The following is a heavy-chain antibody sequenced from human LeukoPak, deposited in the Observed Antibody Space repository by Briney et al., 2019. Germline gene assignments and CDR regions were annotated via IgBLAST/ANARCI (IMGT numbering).Heavy chain of an antibody. CDR3: AKTLRSSGSWFAPNFDY. Sequence: GGSLRLSCAASGFTFNSYVMTWVRQAPGKGLDWVSSISGSGDRTTYADSVKGRFTISRDNSKNTLYLQMNSLRAEDTAVYYCAKTLRSSGSWFAPNFDYWGQGTLVTVSS. J-gene: IGHJ4*02. CDR2: ISGSGDRT. D-gene: IGHD2-15*01. CDR1: GFTFNSYV. V-gene: IGHV3-23*01.